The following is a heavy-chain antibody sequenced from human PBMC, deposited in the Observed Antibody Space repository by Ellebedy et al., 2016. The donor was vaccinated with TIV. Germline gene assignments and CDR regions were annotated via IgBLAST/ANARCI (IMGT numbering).Heavy chain of an antibody. J-gene: IGHJ4*02. CDR3: ARRNPGGFDPFFDY. Sequence: HTGGSLRLSCAASGFTFSNYWMHWVRHAPGKGLVWISSINEDGSTTTYVDAVRGRVTIARDNAKNTLYLQMNSLRGEDTAMYYCARRNPGGFDPFFDYWGQGTLVTVSS. D-gene: IGHD5-12*01. V-gene: IGHV3-74*03. CDR2: INEDGSTT. CDR1: GFTFSNYW.